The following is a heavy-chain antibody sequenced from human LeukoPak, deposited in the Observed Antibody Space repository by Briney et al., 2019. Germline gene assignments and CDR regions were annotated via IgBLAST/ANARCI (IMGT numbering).Heavy chain of an antibody. J-gene: IGHJ4*02. CDR3: ATGGVVVTASNDY. Sequence: PGGSLRLSCAASGFTFSSYSMNWVRQASGKGLEWVSYISSSSSTIYYAVSVKGRFTISRDNAKNSLYLQMNSLRAEDTAVYYCATGGVVVTASNDYWGQGTLVTVSS. CDR2: ISSSSSTI. CDR1: GFTFSSYS. D-gene: IGHD2-21*02. V-gene: IGHV3-48*01.